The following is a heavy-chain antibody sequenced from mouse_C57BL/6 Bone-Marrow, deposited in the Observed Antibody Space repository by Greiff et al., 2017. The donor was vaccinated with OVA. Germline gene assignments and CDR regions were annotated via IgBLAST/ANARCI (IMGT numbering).Heavy chain of an antibody. Sequence: EVKVVESGGGLVKPGGSLKLSCAASGFTFSDYGMHWVRQAPEKGLEWVAYISSGSSTIYYADTVKGRFTISRDNAKNTLFLQMTSLRSEDTAMYYCARPWGSSPFDVWGTGTTVTVSS. CDR1: GFTFSDYG. V-gene: IGHV5-17*01. D-gene: IGHD1-1*01. J-gene: IGHJ1*03. CDR2: ISSGSSTI. CDR3: ARPWGSSPFDV.